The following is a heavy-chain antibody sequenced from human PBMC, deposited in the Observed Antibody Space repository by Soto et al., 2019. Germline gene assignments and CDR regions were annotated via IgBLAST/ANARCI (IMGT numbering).Heavy chain of an antibody. CDR2: ISGSGGST. V-gene: IGHV3-23*01. J-gene: IGHJ3*02. CDR3: AKGIAAATRDAFDI. D-gene: IGHD6-13*01. CDR1: GLTFRSYA. Sequence: EVQLLESGGGLVQPGGSLRLSCAASGLTFRSYAMTWVRQAPGKGLEWVSAISGSGGSTHYADSVKGRFTISRDNSKNTWYVQMNLLRAEDTAVYYCAKGIAAATRDAFDIWGQGTMVTVSS.